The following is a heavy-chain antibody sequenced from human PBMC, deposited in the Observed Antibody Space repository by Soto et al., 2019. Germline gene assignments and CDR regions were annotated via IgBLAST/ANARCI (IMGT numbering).Heavy chain of an antibody. CDR3: ARVLTGTTFGFDP. J-gene: IGHJ5*02. CDR1: GGTFSSYA. Sequence: ASVKVSCKASGGTFSSYAISWVRQAPGQGLEWMGGIIPIFGTANYAQKFQGRVTITADESTSTAYMELSSLRSEDTAVYYCARVLTGTTFGFDPWGQGTLVTVSS. CDR2: IIPIFGTA. V-gene: IGHV1-69*13. D-gene: IGHD1-20*01.